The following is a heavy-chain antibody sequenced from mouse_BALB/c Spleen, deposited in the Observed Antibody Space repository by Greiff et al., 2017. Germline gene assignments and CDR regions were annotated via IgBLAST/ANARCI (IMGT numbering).Heavy chain of an antibody. CDR1: GYTFTSYW. CDR3: MSYAMDY. J-gene: IGHJ4*01. V-gene: IGHV1S22*01. CDR2: IYPGSGST. Sequence: LQQPGSELVRPGASVKLSCKASGYTFTSYWMHWVKQRPGQGLEWIGNIYPGSGSTNYDEKFKSKATLTVDTSSSTAYMQLSSLTSEDSAVYYCMSYAMDYWGQGTSVTVSS.